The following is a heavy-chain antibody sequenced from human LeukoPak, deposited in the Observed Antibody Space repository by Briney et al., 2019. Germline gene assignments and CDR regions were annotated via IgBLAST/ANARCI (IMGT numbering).Heavy chain of an antibody. V-gene: IGHV1-2*02. Sequence: GASVKVSCKASGYTFTGYYMHWVRQAPGQGLEWMGWINSNSGGTNYAQKFQGRVTMTRDTSISTAYMELTRLRSDDTAVYYCARGGLRVMVYRLYYMDVWGKGTTVTVSS. CDR3: ARGGLRVMVYRLYYMDV. D-gene: IGHD2-8*01. CDR2: INSNSGGT. J-gene: IGHJ6*03. CDR1: GYTFTGYY.